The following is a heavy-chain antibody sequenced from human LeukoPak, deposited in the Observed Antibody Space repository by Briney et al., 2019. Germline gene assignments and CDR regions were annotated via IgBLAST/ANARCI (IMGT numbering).Heavy chain of an antibody. CDR2: VYYSGTT. CDR3: VKESYSRYFDY. CDR1: GGSISSYY. D-gene: IGHD4-11*01. Sequence: SETLSLTCTVSGGSISSYYWSWIRQPPGKGLEWIGYVYYSGTTNYNPSLKSRVTISVDTSKNQFSLKLSSVTAADTAVYYCVKESYSRYFDYWGQGTLVTVSS. V-gene: IGHV4-59*01. J-gene: IGHJ4*02.